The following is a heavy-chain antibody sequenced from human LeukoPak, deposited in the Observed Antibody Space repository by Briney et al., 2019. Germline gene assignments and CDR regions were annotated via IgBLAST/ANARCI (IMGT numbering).Heavy chain of an antibody. D-gene: IGHD5-18*01. CDR3: AREIGPIQLHLWGSAFDY. V-gene: IGHV1-18*01. J-gene: IGHJ4*02. Sequence: ASVKVSCKASGYILTTYGISWVRQAPGQGLEWMGWISAYNGDTDFAQHLQGRVSMTIDASTNTAYMELRSLRSDDTAVYYCAREIGPIQLHLWGSAFDYWGQGTLVTVSS. CDR1: GYILTTYG. CDR2: ISAYNGDT.